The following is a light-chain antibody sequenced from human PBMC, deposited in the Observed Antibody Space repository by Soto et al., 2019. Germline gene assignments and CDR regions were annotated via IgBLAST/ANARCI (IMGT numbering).Light chain of an antibody. V-gene: IGKV1-9*01. CDR1: QGIRSY. Sequence: DIQLTQSPSFLSASVGDRVTITCRASQGIRSYLAWYQQKPGKAPRLMISLASSLQGGVPSRFSGSGSGTEFTLTISSLQPEDFARYYCQQLSGYPRTFVQGTKVDIK. J-gene: IGKJ1*01. CDR2: LAS. CDR3: QQLSGYPRT.